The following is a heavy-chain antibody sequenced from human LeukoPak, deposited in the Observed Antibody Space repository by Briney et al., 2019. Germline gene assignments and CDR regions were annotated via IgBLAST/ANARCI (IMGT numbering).Heavy chain of an antibody. Sequence: GGSLRLSCAASGFTFSSYGMHWVRQAPGKGLEWVAIISYDGTNKYYTDSVKGRFTISRDISKNTLYLQMNSLRAEDTAVYYCAKDGVYGDYPDYWGQGTLVTVSS. J-gene: IGHJ4*02. CDR1: GFTFSSYG. CDR3: AKDGVYGDYPDY. CDR2: ISYDGTNK. V-gene: IGHV3-30*18. D-gene: IGHD4-17*01.